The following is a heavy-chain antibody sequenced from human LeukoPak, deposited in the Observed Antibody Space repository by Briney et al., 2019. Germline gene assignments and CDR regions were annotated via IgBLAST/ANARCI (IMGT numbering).Heavy chain of an antibody. CDR1: GDSITGYY. V-gene: IGHV4-34*01. Sequence: PSETLSLTCSVSGDSITGYYWGWIRQPPGKGLEWIGEINHSGSTNYNPSLKSRVTISVDTSKNQFSLKLSSVTAADTAVYYCAIKGFYCSSTSCVDYWGQGTLVTVSS. CDR2: INHSGST. D-gene: IGHD2-2*01. CDR3: AIKGFYCSSTSCVDY. J-gene: IGHJ4*02.